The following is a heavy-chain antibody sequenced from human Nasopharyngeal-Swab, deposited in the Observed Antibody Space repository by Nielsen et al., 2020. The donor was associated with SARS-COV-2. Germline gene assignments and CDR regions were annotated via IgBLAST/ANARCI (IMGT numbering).Heavy chain of an antibody. J-gene: IGHJ6*02. CDR2: IYTSGST. D-gene: IGHD3-3*01. Sequence: SETLSLTCTVSGGSISSSSYYWGWIRQPAGKGLEWIGRIYTSGSTNYNPSLKSRVTMSVDTSKNQFSLKLSSVTAADTAVYYCARDRATYYDFWSGYYHYGMDVWGQGTTVTVSS. CDR3: ARDRATYYDFWSGYYHYGMDV. V-gene: IGHV4-61*02. CDR1: GGSISSSSYY.